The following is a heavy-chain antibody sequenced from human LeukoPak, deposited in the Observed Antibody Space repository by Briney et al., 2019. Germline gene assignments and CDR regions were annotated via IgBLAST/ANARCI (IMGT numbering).Heavy chain of an antibody. CDR1: GFTFNTYT. V-gene: IGHV3-21*01. J-gene: IGHJ3*02. CDR2: ISSGTSYI. CDR3: ARDCIEGPCDI. D-gene: IGHD1-26*01. Sequence: PGGSLRLSCAASGFTFNTYTMNWARQAPGKGLEWVSSISSGTSYIYYADSVKGRFTISRDNSKNTLYLQMNSLRAEDTAVYYCARDCIEGPCDIWGQGTMVTVSS.